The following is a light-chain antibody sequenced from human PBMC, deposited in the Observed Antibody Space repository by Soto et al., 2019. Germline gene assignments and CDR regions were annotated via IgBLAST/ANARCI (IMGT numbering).Light chain of an antibody. J-gene: IGLJ3*02. CDR1: SSNIGSNY. V-gene: IGLV1-47*01. CDR2: RNN. Sequence: QPVLTQPPSASGTPGQRVTISCSGSSSNIGSNYVYWYQQLPGTAPRVLIYRNNQRPSGVPDRFSGSKAGTSASLAISGLRSEDEADYYCAAWDGSLSGWLFGGGTKLTVL. CDR3: AAWDGSLSGWL.